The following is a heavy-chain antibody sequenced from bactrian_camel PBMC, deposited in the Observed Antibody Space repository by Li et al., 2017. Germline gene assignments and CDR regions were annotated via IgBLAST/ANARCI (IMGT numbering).Heavy chain of an antibody. Sequence: HVQLVESGGGSVRSGGSLRLSCAASGGVLNSNCMAWFRQAAGKERGVAANMHTGGSRSYVPYYHDSVKGRFTISQDNSKNTLFLQMNVLRPEDTAMYYCAARKVARGSHFSLGRAPALRRDEYNFWGQGTQVTVS. CDR1: GGVLNSNC. CDR2: MHTGGSRSYVP. CDR3: AARKVARGSHFSLGRAPALRRDEYNF. V-gene: IGHV3S54*01. J-gene: IGHJ4*01. D-gene: IGHD2*01.